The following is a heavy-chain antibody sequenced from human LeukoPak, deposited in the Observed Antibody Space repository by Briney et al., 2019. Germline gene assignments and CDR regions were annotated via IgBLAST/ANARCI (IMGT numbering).Heavy chain of an antibody. CDR3: ASHRGYCSGGSCYAGNWFDP. J-gene: IGHJ5*02. CDR1: GGTFSSYA. CDR2: IIPILGIA. Sequence: SVKVSCKASGGTFSSYAISWVRQAPGQGLEWMGRIIPILGIANYAQKFQGRVTITADKSTSTAYMELSSLRSEDTAVYYCASHRGYCSGGSCYAGNWFDPWGQGTLVTVSS. D-gene: IGHD2-15*01. V-gene: IGHV1-69*04.